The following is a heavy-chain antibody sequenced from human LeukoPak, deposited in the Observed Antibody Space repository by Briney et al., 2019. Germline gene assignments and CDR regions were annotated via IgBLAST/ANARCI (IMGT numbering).Heavy chain of an antibody. J-gene: IGHJ4*02. CDR2: IYPSDSDT. D-gene: IGHD1-26*01. Sequence: GESLKISCQGSEYSFATYWIAWLRQMPGKGLEWMGIIYPSDSDTRYSPSFQGQVTISADKSVKTAYLQWSSLKASDTAMYYCARPLQGIVGATGFDYWGQGTLVTVSS. CDR3: ARPLQGIVGATGFDY. V-gene: IGHV5-51*01. CDR1: EYSFATYW.